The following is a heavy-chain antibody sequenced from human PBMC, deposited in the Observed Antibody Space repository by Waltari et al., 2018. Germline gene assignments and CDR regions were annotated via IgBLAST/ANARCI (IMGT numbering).Heavy chain of an antibody. CDR2: INPNSGGT. Sequence: QVQLVQSGAHVEKTGTSVNISYKASKHTFPGHYIYWLSQAPVQGLECMGWINPNSGGTKYAEKLQGRVTMTRDTSISTAYMELSRLRSDDTAVYYCARATTVTTNYYYGMDVWGQGTTVTVSS. D-gene: IGHD4-17*01. CDR1: KHTFPGHY. CDR3: ARATTVTTNYYYGMDV. J-gene: IGHJ6*02. V-gene: IGHV1-2*02.